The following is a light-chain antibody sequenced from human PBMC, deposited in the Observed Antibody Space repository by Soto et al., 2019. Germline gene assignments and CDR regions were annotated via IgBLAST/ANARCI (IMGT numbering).Light chain of an antibody. CDR1: SNDVGGYNF. V-gene: IGLV2-8*01. CDR3: SSYAGNNIYYV. Sequence: QSVLTQPPSASGSPGQSVTISCTGTSNDVGGYNFVSWYQQHPGKAPKLMIFEVSKRPLGVPVRFSGSKSGSTASLTVSGLQAEDEADYYCSSYAGNNIYYVFGTGTKVTVL. CDR2: EVS. J-gene: IGLJ1*01.